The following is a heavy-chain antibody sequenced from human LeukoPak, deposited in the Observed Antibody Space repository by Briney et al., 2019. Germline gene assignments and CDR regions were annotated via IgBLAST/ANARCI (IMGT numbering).Heavy chain of an antibody. V-gene: IGHV4-30-2*01. D-gene: IGHD7-27*01. J-gene: IGHJ4*02. CDR1: GDSISSGGYY. CDR2: INHSGST. CDR3: ARARPLTGDHFDY. Sequence: SETLSLTCAVSGDSISSGGYYWSWIRQPPGKGLEWIGEINHSGSTNYNPSLKSRVTISVDRSKNQSSLKLSSVTAADTAVYYCARARPLTGDHFDYWGQGTLVTVSS.